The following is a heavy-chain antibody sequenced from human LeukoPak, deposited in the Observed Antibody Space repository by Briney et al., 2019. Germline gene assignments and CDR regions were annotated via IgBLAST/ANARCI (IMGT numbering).Heavy chain of an antibody. CDR3: ARDQGLRYLEYWFDP. CDR1: GGTFSSYA. J-gene: IGHJ5*02. V-gene: IGHV1-69*05. Sequence: SVKVSCKASGGTFSSYAISWVRQAPGQGLEWMGRIIPIFGTANYAQKFQGRVTITTDESTSTAYMELSSLRPEDTAVYYCARDQGLRYLEYWFDPWGQGTLVTVSS. D-gene: IGHD3-9*01. CDR2: IIPIFGTA.